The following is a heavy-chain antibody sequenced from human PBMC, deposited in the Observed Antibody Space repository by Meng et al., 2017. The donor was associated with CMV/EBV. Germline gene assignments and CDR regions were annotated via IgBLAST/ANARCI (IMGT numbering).Heavy chain of an antibody. D-gene: IGHD2-2*01. CDR3: AKDNVRYCSSTSCFVNGMDV. J-gene: IGHJ6*02. CDR2: ISWNSGSI. V-gene: IGHV3-9*01. Sequence: SCAASGFTFDDYAMHWVRQAPGKGLEWVSGISWNSGSIGYADSVKGRFTISRDNAKNSLYLQMNSLRAEDTALYYCAKDNVRYCSSTSCFVNGMDVWGQGTTVTVSS. CDR1: GFTFDDYA.